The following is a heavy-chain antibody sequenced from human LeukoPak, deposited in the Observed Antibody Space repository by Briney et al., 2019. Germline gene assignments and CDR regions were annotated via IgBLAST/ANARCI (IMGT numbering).Heavy chain of an antibody. D-gene: IGHD5-18*01. J-gene: IGHJ4*02. Sequence: GGSLRLSCAASGFTFSSYAMHWVRQAPGKGLEWVAVISYDGSNKYYADSVKGRFTISRDNSKNTLYLQMNSLRAEDTAVYYCARVDTAVLTPDYFGSWGQGTLVTVSS. V-gene: IGHV3-30*04. CDR3: ARVDTAVLTPDYFGS. CDR1: GFTFSSYA. CDR2: ISYDGSNK.